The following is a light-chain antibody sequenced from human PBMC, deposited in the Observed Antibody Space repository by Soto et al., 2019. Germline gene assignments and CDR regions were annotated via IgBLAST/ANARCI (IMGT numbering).Light chain of an antibody. V-gene: IGLV1-40*01. J-gene: IGLJ3*02. CDR2: GNR. CDR3: QAYDYSLTASV. CDR1: NSNLGAGYD. Sequence: QPVLTQPPSVSGAPGQRVTISCTGNNSNLGAGYDVHWYQQLPGAAPKLVIFGNRNRPSGVPERFSGSKSGTSASLAITGLQTEDEADYYCQAYDYSLTASVFGGGTKLTVL.